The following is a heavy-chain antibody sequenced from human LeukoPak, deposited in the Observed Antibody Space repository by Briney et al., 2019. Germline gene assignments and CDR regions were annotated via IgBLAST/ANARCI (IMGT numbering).Heavy chain of an antibody. CDR1: GGTFSSYA. J-gene: IGHJ6*03. V-gene: IGHV1-69*05. Sequence: GASVKVSCKASGGTFSSYAISWVRQAPGQGLEWMGRIIPIFGTANYAQKFQGRVTITTDESTSTAYMELSSLRSEDTAVYYCARDRGYSYGYRFYYYYMDVRGKGTTVTVSS. D-gene: IGHD5-18*01. CDR2: IIPIFGTA. CDR3: ARDRGYSYGYRFYYYYMDV.